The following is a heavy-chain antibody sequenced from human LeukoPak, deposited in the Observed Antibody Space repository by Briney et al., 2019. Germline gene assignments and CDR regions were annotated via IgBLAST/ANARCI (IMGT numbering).Heavy chain of an antibody. Sequence: GGSLRLSCAASGFTFSSYAMSWVRQAPGKGLEWVSAISGSGGSTYYADSVKGRFTISRDNSKNTLYLQMNSLRAGDTAVYYCAKELRILGWFIQDYWGQGTLVTVSS. CDR1: GFTFSSYA. V-gene: IGHV3-23*01. CDR2: ISGSGGST. CDR3: AKELRILGWFIQDY. J-gene: IGHJ4*02. D-gene: IGHD6-19*01.